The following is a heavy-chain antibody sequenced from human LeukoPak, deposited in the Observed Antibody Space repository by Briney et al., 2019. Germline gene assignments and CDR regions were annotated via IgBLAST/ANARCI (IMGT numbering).Heavy chain of an antibody. CDR1: GFSFSSYG. CDR3: ARVASNAPTDC. CDR2: IWYDGSHK. D-gene: IGHD1-1*01. V-gene: IGHV3-33*03. Sequence: PGGSLRLSCAASGFSFSSYGIHWVRQAPGKGLEWVAVIWYDGSHKYYADSVKGRFTISRDNAKNSLYLQMNGLRAEDTAVYYCARVASNAPTDCWGQGTLVTV. J-gene: IGHJ4*02.